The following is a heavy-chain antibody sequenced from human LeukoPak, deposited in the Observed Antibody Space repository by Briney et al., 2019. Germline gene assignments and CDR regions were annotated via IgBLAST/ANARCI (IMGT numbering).Heavy chain of an antibody. Sequence: ASVKVSCKASGYTFTGYYMHWVRQAPGQGLEWMGWINPNSGGTNYAQKFQGRVTMTRDTSISTAYMELSRLRSDDTAVYYCASTASYDYVWGSYRSLVYWGQGTLVTVSS. D-gene: IGHD3-16*02. CDR3: ASTASYDYVWGSYRSLVY. CDR1: GYTFTGYY. J-gene: IGHJ4*02. V-gene: IGHV1-2*02. CDR2: INPNSGGT.